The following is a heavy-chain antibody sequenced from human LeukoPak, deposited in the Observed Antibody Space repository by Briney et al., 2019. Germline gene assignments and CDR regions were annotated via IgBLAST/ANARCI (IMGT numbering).Heavy chain of an antibody. Sequence: SETLSLTCAVYGGSSSNYYWSWIRQPPGKGLEWIGEINHSGSTSYNPSLKSRVTMSVDTSKNQFSLKLSSVTAADTAVYYCARLSSRRFPPTYSFDRRNYFDYWGQGTLVTVSS. J-gene: IGHJ4*02. CDR1: GGSSSNYY. CDR2: INHSGST. CDR3: ARLSSRRFPPTYSFDRRNYFDY. V-gene: IGHV4-34*01. D-gene: IGHD3-22*01.